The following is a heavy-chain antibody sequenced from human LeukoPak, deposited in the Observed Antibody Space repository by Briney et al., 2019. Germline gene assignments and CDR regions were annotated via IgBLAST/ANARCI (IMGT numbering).Heavy chain of an antibody. CDR2: IGPKSGDT. J-gene: IGHJ4*02. CDR1: GYTFTDNY. D-gene: IGHD2-21*01. CDR3: VRDHISSYDY. Sequence: ASVKVSCKASGYTFTDNYIHWVRQAPGQGLEFVGWIGPKSGDTHYAQKFQGRVTMTRDTSISTVYMELGRLTSDDAAVYYCVRDHISSYDYWGQGTLVTVSS. V-gene: IGHV1-2*02.